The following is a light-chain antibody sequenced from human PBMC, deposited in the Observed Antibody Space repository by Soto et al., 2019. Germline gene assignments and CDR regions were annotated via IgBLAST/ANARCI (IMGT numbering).Light chain of an antibody. V-gene: IGKV3-20*01. CDR2: GAS. CDR1: QSVSSY. J-gene: IGKJ1*01. CDR3: QQYGSSRGT. Sequence: EIVLTQSPDTLSLSPGERATLSCRASQSVSSYLAWYQQQPGQAPRLLIYGASIRATGIPDRFSGSGSGTDFTLTISRLEPEDFAVYYCQQYGSSRGTFGQGTKVDIK.